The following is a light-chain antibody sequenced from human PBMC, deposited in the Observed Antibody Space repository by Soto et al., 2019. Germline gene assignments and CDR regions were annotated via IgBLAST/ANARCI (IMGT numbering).Light chain of an antibody. Sequence: SSELTQPPSVSVSPGQTASITCSGDKLGDKYACWYQQKPGQSPVLVIYQDSKRPSGIPERFSGSNSGNTATLTISGTQAMDEADYYCQAWEVFGGGTKLTVL. CDR3: QAWEV. J-gene: IGLJ2*01. CDR1: KLGDKY. CDR2: QDS. V-gene: IGLV3-1*01.